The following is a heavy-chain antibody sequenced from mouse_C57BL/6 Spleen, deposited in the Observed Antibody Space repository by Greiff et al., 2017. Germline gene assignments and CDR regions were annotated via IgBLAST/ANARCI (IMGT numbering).Heavy chain of an antibody. CDR3: AREGDYYGSRPRYFEV. J-gene: IGHJ1*03. D-gene: IGHD1-1*01. Sequence: QVQLQQSDAELVKPGASVKISCKVSGYTFTDHTIHWMKQRPEQGLEWIGYIYPRDGSTKYNEKFKGKATLTADKSSSTAYMQLNSLTSEDSAVYFCAREGDYYGSRPRYFEVWGTGTTGTVSS. V-gene: IGHV1-78*01. CDR2: IYPRDGST. CDR1: GYTFTDHT.